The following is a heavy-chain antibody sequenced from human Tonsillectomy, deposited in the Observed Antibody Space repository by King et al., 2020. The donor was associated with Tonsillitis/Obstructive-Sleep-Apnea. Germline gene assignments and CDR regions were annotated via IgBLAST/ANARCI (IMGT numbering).Heavy chain of an antibody. D-gene: IGHD6-13*01. V-gene: IGHV3-48*03. CDR3: AILHHEPPQRGSSWYGGLYSHYHGIYV. CDR1: GFTFSSYE. Sequence: VQLVESGGGLVQPGGSLRLSCAASGFTFSSYEMNWVRQAPGKGLEWVSYISSSGSTIYYADSVKGRFTISRDNAKNSLYLQMNNLRAEDTAVYYCAILHHEPPQRGSSWYGGLYSHYHGIYVWGQGTTVTVSS. CDR2: ISSSGSTI. J-gene: IGHJ6*02.